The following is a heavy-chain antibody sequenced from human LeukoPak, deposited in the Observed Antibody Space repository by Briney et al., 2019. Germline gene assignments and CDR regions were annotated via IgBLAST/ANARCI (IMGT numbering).Heavy chain of an antibody. J-gene: IGHJ4*02. CDR1: GFTFSSYW. V-gene: IGHV3-7*01. D-gene: IGHD3-10*01. Sequence: GGSLRLSCAASGFTFSSYWMSWVRQAPGKGLEWVANIKPDGSEKYYVDSVKGRFTISRDNAKNSLYLQMNSLRAEDTAVYYCARDLPITMVRGVDLPLGYWGQGTLVTVSS. CDR2: IKPDGSEK. CDR3: ARDLPITMVRGVDLPLGY.